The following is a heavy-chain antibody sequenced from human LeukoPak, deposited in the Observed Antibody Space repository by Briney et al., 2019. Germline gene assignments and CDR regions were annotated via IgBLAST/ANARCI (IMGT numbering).Heavy chain of an antibody. D-gene: IGHD6-19*01. CDR2: ISYDGSNK. CDR1: GFTFSSYG. J-gene: IGHJ3*02. CDR3: ARAEYSSVNDAFDI. Sequence: PGGSLRLSCAASGFTFSSYGMHWVRQAPGKGLEWVAVISYDGSNKYYADSVKGRFTISRDNSKNTLYLQMNSLRAEDTAVYYCARAEYSSVNDAFDIWGQGTMVTVSS. V-gene: IGHV3-30*03.